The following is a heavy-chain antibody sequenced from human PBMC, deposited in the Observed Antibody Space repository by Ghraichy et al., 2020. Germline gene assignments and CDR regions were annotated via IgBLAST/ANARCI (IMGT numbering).Heavy chain of an antibody. J-gene: IGHJ4*02. CDR3: ARAGVYYGESYFSY. CDR1: GGSISSYY. V-gene: IGHV4-59*01. Sequence: SETLSLTCTVSGGSISSYYWSWIRQPPGKGLEWIGYIYYSGSTNYNPSLKSRVTISVDTSKNQFSLKLNSVTAADTAVYYCARAGVYYGESYFSYWVQGTLVAVPS. CDR2: IYYSGST. D-gene: IGHD4-17*01.